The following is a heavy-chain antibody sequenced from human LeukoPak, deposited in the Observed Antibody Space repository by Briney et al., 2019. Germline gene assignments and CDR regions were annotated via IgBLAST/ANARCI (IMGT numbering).Heavy chain of an antibody. CDR1: GGSISRYY. CDR3: ASGAYTYYMDV. D-gene: IGHD3-10*01. Sequence: SETLSLTCTVSGGSISRYYGSWIRQPPGKGLEWIGYFYYSGSTNYNPSLKSRVTISVDTSKNQFSLKLSSVTAADTAVYYCASGAYTYYMDVWGKGTTVTISS. V-gene: IGHV4-59*01. CDR2: FYYSGST. J-gene: IGHJ6*03.